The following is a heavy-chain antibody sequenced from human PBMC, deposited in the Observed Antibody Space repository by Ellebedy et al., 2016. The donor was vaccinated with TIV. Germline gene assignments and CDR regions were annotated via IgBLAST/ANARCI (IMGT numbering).Heavy chain of an antibody. CDR2: IYYSGGA. J-gene: IGHJ5*02. D-gene: IGHD6-19*01. V-gene: IGHV4-59*01. CDR1: GDSISSYY. CDR3: VRGRGIAVAGTYEDTWFDP. Sequence: MPSETLSLTCTVSGDSISSYYWSWIRQPPGKGLEWIGHIYYSGGAKYNPSLKSRVTISVDTSKNQFSLKLSSVPAADTAVYYCVRGRGIAVAGTYEDTWFDPWGQGTLVTVSS.